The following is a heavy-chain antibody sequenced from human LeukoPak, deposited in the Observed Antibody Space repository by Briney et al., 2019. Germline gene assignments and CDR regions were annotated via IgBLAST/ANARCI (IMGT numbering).Heavy chain of an antibody. CDR2: INHSGST. D-gene: IGHD4-23*01. Sequence: SETLSLTCAVYGGSFSGYYWSWIRQPPGKGLEWIGEINHSGSTNYNPSLKSRVTISVDTSKNQFYLKMSSVTAADTAVYYCARSGYSGNWDAFDFWGQGTMVTVSS. J-gene: IGHJ3*01. V-gene: IGHV4-34*01. CDR1: GGSFSGYY. CDR3: ARSGYSGNWDAFDF.